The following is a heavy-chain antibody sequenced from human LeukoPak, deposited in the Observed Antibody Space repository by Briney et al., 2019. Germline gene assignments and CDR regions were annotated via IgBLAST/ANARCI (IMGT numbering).Heavy chain of an antibody. V-gene: IGHV3-48*04. J-gene: IGHJ5*02. CDR3: ARDGYSSSWYLDWFDP. Sequence: GGSLRLSCAASGFPFSSYSMNWVRQAPGEGLEWVSYISSSRTTSYADSVKGRFTISRDNAKNSLYLQMNSLRAEDTAVYYCARDGYSSSWYLDWFDPWGQGTLVTVSS. CDR1: GFPFSSYS. CDR2: ISSSRTT. D-gene: IGHD6-13*01.